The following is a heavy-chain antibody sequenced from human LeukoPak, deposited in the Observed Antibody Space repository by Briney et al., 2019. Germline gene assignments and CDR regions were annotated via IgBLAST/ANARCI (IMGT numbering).Heavy chain of an antibody. CDR1: GGSFSGYY. D-gene: IGHD3-10*01. Sequence: SETLSLTCAVYGGSFSGYYWSWIRQPPGKGLEWIGEINHSGSTNYNPSLKGRVTISVDTSKNQFSLKLGSVTAADTAVYYCARGFEGSGSLKYSHLGFDPWGQGTLATVSS. J-gene: IGHJ5*02. CDR3: ARGFEGSGSLKYSHLGFDP. CDR2: INHSGST. V-gene: IGHV4-34*01.